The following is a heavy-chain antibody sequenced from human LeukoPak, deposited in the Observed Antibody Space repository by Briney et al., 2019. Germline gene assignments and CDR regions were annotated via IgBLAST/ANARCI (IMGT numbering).Heavy chain of an antibody. D-gene: IGHD3-22*01. J-gene: IGHJ4*02. CDR3: ARGRYDTSGPLGRLDY. CDR2: INPSGGST. V-gene: IGHV1-46*01. Sequence: ASVKVSCKASGYTFTSYYMHWVRQAPGQGLDWMGIINPSGGSTSYAQKFQGRVTMTRDTSTSTVYMELSSLRSEGTAVYYCARGRYDTSGPLGRLDYWGQGTLVTVSS. CDR1: GYTFTSYY.